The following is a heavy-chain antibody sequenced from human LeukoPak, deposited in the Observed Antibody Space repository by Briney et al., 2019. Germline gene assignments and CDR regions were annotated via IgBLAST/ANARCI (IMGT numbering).Heavy chain of an antibody. CDR3: AKWGEYYDHVYAFDA. V-gene: IGHV3-23*01. Sequence: GGSLRLSCAASGFTFTSYSMSWVRRAPGKGLEWVSLASGSGGSTYYAASVEGRFTISKDNSENTLYLQMSSLRAEDTALYYCAKWGEYYDHVYAFDAWGQGTMVTVSS. D-gene: IGHD3-16*01. J-gene: IGHJ3*01. CDR2: ASGSGGST. CDR1: GFTFTSYS.